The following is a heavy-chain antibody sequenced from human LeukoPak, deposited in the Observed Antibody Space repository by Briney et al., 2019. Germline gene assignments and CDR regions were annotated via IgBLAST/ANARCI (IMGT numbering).Heavy chain of an antibody. CDR3: ARGYYDILTGYYANWFDP. CDR1: GGSISSYY. V-gene: IGHV4-59*01. CDR2: TYYSGST. J-gene: IGHJ5*02. Sequence: PSETLSLTCTVSGGSISSYYWSWIRQAPGKGLEWIGFTYYSGSTYYNPSLKSQVTISVDTSKNQFSLKLSSVTAADTAVYYCARGYYDILTGYYANWFDPWGQGTLVTVSS. D-gene: IGHD3-9*01.